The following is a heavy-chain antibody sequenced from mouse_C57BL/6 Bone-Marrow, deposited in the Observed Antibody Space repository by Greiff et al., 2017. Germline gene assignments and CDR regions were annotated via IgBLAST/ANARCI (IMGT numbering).Heavy chain of an antibody. CDR3: EREDTTDAY. V-gene: IGHV1-50*01. J-gene: IGHJ3*01. CDR2: IDPSDSYT. CDR1: GYTFTSYW. D-gene: IGHD1-1*01. Sequence: VQLQQPGAELVKPGASVKLSCKASGYTFTSYWMQWVKQRPGQGLEWIGEIDPSDSYTNYNQKFKGKATLTVDTSSSTAYMQLSSLTSEDSAVYYCEREDTTDAYWGQGTLVTVSA.